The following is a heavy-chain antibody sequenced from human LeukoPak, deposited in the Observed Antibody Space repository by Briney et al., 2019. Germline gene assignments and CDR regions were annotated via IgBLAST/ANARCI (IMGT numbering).Heavy chain of an antibody. V-gene: IGHV3-21*01. CDR2: ISSSSSYI. J-gene: IGHJ4*02. D-gene: IGHD3-10*01. CDR1: GFTFSSYS. Sequence: GRSLRLSCAASGFTFSSYSMNWVRQAPGKGLEWVSSISSSSSYIYYADSVKGRFTISRDNAKNSLYLQMNSLRAEDTAVYYCARGFESGRGYWGQGTLVTVSS. CDR3: ARGFESGRGY.